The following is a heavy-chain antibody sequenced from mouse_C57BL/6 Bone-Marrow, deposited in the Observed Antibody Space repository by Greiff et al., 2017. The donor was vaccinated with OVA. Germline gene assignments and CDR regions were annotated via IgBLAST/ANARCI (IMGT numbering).Heavy chain of an antibody. J-gene: IGHJ1*03. Sequence: VQLQQSGPELVKPGASVKISCKASGYAFSSSWMNWVKQRPGKGLEWIGRIYPGDGDTNYNGKFKGKTTLTADKSSSTAYMQLSSLTSEDSAVYFCLYCNYRSWYFDVWGTGTTVTVSS. V-gene: IGHV1-82*01. CDR1: GYAFSSSW. CDR3: LYCNYRSWYFDV. D-gene: IGHD2-1*01. CDR2: IYPGDGDT.